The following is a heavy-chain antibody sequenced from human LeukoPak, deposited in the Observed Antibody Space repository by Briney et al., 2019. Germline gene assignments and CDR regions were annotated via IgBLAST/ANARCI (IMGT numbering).Heavy chain of an antibody. CDR3: ARVYGGNWPRYYFDL. V-gene: IGHV4-34*01. CDR1: GGSFSGYY. CDR2: INHSGST. J-gene: IGHJ4*02. D-gene: IGHD1-1*01. Sequence: SETLSLTCAVYGGSFSGYYWSWIRQPPGKGLEWIGEINHSGSTNYNPSLKSRVTISVDTSKNQFSLKLSSVTAADTAVYYCARVYGGNWPRYYFDLWGQGTLVTVSS.